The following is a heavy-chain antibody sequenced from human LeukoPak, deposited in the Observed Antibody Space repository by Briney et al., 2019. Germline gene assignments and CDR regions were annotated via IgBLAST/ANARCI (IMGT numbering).Heavy chain of an antibody. CDR3: ASSCSSTNCYGRSDY. CDR1: GGTFSSYA. CDR2: IIPIFGTA. Sequence: SVKVSCKASGGTFSSYAISWVRQAPGQGLEWMGGIIPIFGTANYAQKFQGRATITADESTSTAYMELSSLRSEDTAVYYCASSCSSTNCYGRSDYWGQGTLVTVSS. V-gene: IGHV1-69*13. J-gene: IGHJ4*02. D-gene: IGHD2-2*01.